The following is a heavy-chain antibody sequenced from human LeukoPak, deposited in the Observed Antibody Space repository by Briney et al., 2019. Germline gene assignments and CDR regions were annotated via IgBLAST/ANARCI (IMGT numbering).Heavy chain of an antibody. CDR2: IYYSGST. V-gene: IGHV4-30-4*01. D-gene: IGHD1-1*01. J-gene: IGHJ4*02. CDR3: ARNAGDY. Sequence: SQTLSLTCTVSGGSISSGDYYWSWIRQPPGKGLEWIGYIYYSGSTYYNPSLKSRVTISVDTSKNHFSLRLRSVTAADTAVYYCARNAGDYWGQGTLVTVSS. CDR1: GGSISSGDYY.